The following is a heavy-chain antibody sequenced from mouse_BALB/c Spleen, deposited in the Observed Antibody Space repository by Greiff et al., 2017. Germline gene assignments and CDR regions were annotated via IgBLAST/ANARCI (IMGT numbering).Heavy chain of an antibody. CDR1: GYTFTSYW. CDR2: INPSNGRT. Sequence: QVQLQQPGAELVKPGASVKLSCKASGYTFTSYWMHWVKQRPGQGLEWNGEINPSNGRTNYNEKFKSKATLTVDKSSSTAYMQLSSLTSEDSAVYYCAPYGNGAWFAYWGQGTLVTVSA. D-gene: IGHD2-10*02. J-gene: IGHJ3*01. CDR3: APYGNGAWFAY. V-gene: IGHV1S81*02.